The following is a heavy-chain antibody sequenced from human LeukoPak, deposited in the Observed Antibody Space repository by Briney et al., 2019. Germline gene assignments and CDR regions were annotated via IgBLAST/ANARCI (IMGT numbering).Heavy chain of an antibody. CDR2: INPNSGGT. Sequence: ASVKVSCKASGYTFTGYYMHWVRQAPGQGLEWMGWINPNSGGTNYAQEFQGRVTMTRDTSISTAYMELSRLRSDDTAVYYCARGGQWLAYLLFDYWGQGTLVTVSS. D-gene: IGHD6-19*01. CDR3: ARGGQWLAYLLFDY. V-gene: IGHV1-2*02. J-gene: IGHJ4*02. CDR1: GYTFTGYY.